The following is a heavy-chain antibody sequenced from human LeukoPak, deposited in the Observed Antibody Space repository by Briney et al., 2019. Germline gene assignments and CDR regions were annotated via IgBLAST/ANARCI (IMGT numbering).Heavy chain of an antibody. CDR3: ARQLGPAAMHFDY. CDR2: IYYSGST. CDR1: GGSISSSSYY. D-gene: IGHD2-2*01. Sequence: PSETLSLTCTVSGGSISSSSYYWGWIRQPPGKGLEWIGSIYYSGSTYYNPSLKSRVTISVDTSKNQFSLKLSSVTAADTAVYYCARQLGPAAMHFDYWGQGTLVTVSS. V-gene: IGHV4-39*01. J-gene: IGHJ4*02.